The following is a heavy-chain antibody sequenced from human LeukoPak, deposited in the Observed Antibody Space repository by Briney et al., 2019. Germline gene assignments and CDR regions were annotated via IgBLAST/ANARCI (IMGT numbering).Heavy chain of an antibody. CDR2: GSSDGNSK. CDR3: ARDLGFYFDY. Sequence: GGSLRLSCAGTGFTLSTYAMHWVRQAPGKGLEWVATGSSDGNSKNYADSVKGRFTISRDNSKNTLYLQMNSLRAEDTAVYYCARDLGFYFDYWGQGTLVTVSS. J-gene: IGHJ4*02. D-gene: IGHD1-26*01. V-gene: IGHV3-30*04. CDR1: GFTLSTYA.